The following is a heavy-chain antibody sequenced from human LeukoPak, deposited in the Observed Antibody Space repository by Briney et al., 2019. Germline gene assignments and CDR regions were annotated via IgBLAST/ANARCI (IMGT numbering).Heavy chain of an antibody. J-gene: IGHJ3*02. CDR3: ASSDYGDYEARVFDAFDI. V-gene: IGHV4-39*01. D-gene: IGHD4-17*01. CDR1: GGSISSSIYY. CDR2: IYYSGST. Sequence: SETLSLTCTVSGGSISSSIYYWGWIRQPPGKGLEWIGSIYYSGSTYYNPSLKSRVTISVDTSKNQFSLKLSSVTAADTAVYYCASSDYGDYEARVFDAFDIWGQGTMVTVSS.